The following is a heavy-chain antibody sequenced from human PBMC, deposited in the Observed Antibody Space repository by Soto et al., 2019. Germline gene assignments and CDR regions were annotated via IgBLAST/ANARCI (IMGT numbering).Heavy chain of an antibody. CDR1: GGSFSGYY. D-gene: IGHD2-21*02. Sequence: TSETLSLTCAVYGGSFSGYYWSWIRQPPGKGLEWIGEINHSGSTNYNPSLKSRVTISVDTSKNQFSLKLSSVTAADTAVYYCARGGVTAFAWGQGTLVTVSS. V-gene: IGHV4-34*01. CDR3: ARGGVTAFA. CDR2: INHSGST. J-gene: IGHJ5*02.